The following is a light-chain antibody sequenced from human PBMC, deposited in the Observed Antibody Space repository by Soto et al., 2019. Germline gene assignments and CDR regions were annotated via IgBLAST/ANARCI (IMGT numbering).Light chain of an antibody. CDR2: AAS. CDR1: QGIGNY. J-gene: IGKJ4*01. CDR3: QKYNSGPLT. Sequence: DIQMTQSPSSLSASVGDRVSITCRASQGIGNYLAWYQQKPGKVPKLLIYAASTLQSGVPSRFSGSGSGTGFTLTISSLQPEDVATYYCQKYNSGPLTFGGGTKVEIK. V-gene: IGKV1-27*01.